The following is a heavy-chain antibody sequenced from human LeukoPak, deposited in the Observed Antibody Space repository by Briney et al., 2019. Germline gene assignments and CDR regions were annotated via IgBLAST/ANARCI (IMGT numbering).Heavy chain of an antibody. CDR2: ISGSGGST. CDR3: AKDKMGSSWYYFDY. D-gene: IGHD6-13*01. Sequence: HPGGSLRLSCAASGFTFSSYAMSWVRQAPGKGLEWVSAISGSGGSTYYADSVKGRFTISRDNSKNTLYLQMNSLRVEDTAVYYCAKDKMGSSWYYFDYWGQGTLVTVSS. V-gene: IGHV3-23*01. CDR1: GFTFSSYA. J-gene: IGHJ4*02.